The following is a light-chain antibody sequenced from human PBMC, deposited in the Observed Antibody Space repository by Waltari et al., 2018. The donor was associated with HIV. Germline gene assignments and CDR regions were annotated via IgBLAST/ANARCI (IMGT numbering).Light chain of an antibody. V-gene: IGLV1-47*01. CDR3: AAWGDSLSNVV. CDR1: SSTIGANY. J-gene: IGLJ2*01. CDR2: RNN. Sequence: QSVLTQPPSASGTPGQRVTISCSGSSSTIGANYVYWYQQLPGTAPKLLIYRNNQRPSGVPDRFSGSKSGTSASLAISGLRSEDEANYYCAAWGDSLSNVVFGGGTKLTVL.